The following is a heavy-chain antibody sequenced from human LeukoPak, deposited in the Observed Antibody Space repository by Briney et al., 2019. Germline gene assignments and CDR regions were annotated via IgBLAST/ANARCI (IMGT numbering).Heavy chain of an antibody. Sequence: PSETLSLTCTVSGGSISSYYWSWIRQPPGKGLEWIGYIYYSGSTNYNPSLESRVPISVDTSKNQFSLKLSSVTAADTAVYYCAREVGGYSSSWYGDYFDYWGQGTLVTVSS. D-gene: IGHD6-13*01. CDR3: AREVGGYSSSWYGDYFDY. V-gene: IGHV4-59*01. CDR2: IYYSGST. CDR1: GGSISSYY. J-gene: IGHJ4*02.